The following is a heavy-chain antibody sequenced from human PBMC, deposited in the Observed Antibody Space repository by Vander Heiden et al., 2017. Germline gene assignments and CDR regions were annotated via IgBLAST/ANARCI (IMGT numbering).Heavy chain of an antibody. CDR3: ARQDYGGNSERVAFDI. CDR2: IYPGDSDT. D-gene: IGHD4-17*01. CDR1: GYSFTSYW. J-gene: IGHJ3*02. V-gene: IGHV5-51*01. Sequence: EVQLVQSGAEVKKPGESLKISCTGSGYSFTSYWIAWGRQMPGKGLEWMGIIYPGDSDTRYSPSFQGQVTISADKSISTAYLQWSSLKASDTAMYYCARQDYGGNSERVAFDIWGQGTMVTVSS.